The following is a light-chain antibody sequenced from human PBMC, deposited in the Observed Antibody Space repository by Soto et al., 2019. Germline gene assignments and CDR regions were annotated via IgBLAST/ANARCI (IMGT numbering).Light chain of an antibody. CDR3: QQYKNWPPFT. Sequence: EIVMTQSPATLSVSPGERATLSCRASQSVSSNLAWYQQKPGQAPRLLMYDASTRATGIPARFSGSGSGTEFTLTISSLQPEDFAVYYCQQYKNWPPFTFGPGTKVDIK. CDR2: DAS. J-gene: IGKJ3*01. CDR1: QSVSSN. V-gene: IGKV3D-15*01.